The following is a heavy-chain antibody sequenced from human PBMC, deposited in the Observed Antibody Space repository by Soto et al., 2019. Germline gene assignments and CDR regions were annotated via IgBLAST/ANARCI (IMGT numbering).Heavy chain of an antibody. V-gene: IGHV3-7*05. CDR2: IKQDGSEK. J-gene: IGHJ6*02. D-gene: IGHD2-15*01. CDR3: ARGLYCSGGSCDNYYGMDV. Sequence: EVQLVASGGGFVQPGGSLRLSCAASGFTFSSYWMSWVREAPGKGLEWVANIKQDGSEKYYVDSVKGRFTISRDNAKNSLYLQMNSLRAEDTAVYYCARGLYCSGGSCDNYYGMDVCGQGTTVTVSS. CDR1: GFTFSSYW.